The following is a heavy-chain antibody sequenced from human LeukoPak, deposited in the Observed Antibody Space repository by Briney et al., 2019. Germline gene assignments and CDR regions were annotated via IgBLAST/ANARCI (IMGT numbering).Heavy chain of an antibody. Sequence: VGSLRLSCVASGISFDSYSMSWVRQAPGKGLEWVSYISSTSSTIYYADSVRGRFTISRDNARTSLYLQINNLRAEDMAVYYCARVRSGTYYDYWGQGTLVTVSS. J-gene: IGHJ4*02. D-gene: IGHD1-26*01. CDR2: ISSTSSTI. CDR1: GISFDSYS. V-gene: IGHV3-48*01. CDR3: ARVRSGTYYDY.